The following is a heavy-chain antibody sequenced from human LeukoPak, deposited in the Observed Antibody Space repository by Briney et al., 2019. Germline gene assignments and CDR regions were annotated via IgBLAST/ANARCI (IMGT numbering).Heavy chain of an antibody. CDR3: ARQVYYYDRSGYYYVDFFDF. D-gene: IGHD3-22*01. Sequence: SETLSLTCSVSGGSISSNSHYWGWVRQPPGKGLEWIGSIYYSGSTYYNSSLKSRVTISVDTSKNQFSLKLTSATAADTAVYYCARQVYYYDRSGYYYVDFFDFWGQGTLVTVSS. CDR1: GGSISSNSHY. J-gene: IGHJ4*02. CDR2: IYYSGST. V-gene: IGHV4-39*01.